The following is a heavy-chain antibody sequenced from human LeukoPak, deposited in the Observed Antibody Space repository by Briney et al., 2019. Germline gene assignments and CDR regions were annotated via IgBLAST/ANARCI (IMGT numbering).Heavy chain of an antibody. CDR1: GGSISSYY. CDR2: IYYSGST. V-gene: IGHV4-59*08. CDR3: RGYYYDSSGYYFDY. Sequence: SETLSLTCTVSGGSISSYYWSWIRQPPGKGLEWIGYIYYSGSTNYNPSLKSRVTISVDTSKNQFSLKPSSVTAADTAVYYCRGYYYDSSGYYFDYWGQGTLVTVSS. J-gene: IGHJ4*02. D-gene: IGHD3-22*01.